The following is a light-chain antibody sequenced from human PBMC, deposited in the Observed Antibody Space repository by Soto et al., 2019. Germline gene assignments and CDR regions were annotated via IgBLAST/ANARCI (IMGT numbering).Light chain of an antibody. CDR3: QQYDSSPWT. V-gene: IGKV3-20*01. CDR2: GAS. J-gene: IGKJ1*01. CDR1: QSVSSSF. Sequence: EIVLTQSPGTLSLSPGERATLSCRASQSVSSSFLAWYQQKPGQAPRLLIYGASSRATGIPDRFSGSGSGTDFTLTISGLEPEDFAVYYCQQYDSSPWTSGQGTRVEIK.